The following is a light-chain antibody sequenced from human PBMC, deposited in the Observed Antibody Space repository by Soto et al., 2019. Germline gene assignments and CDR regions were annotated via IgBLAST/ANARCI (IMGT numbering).Light chain of an antibody. CDR1: QSVSNNY. CDR2: GAS. CDR3: QQYGSSGT. Sequence: EIVFTQSPGTLSLSPGETATLSCRASQSVSNNYLAWYQQKPGQAPRLLIYGASNRATGIPDRFSGSGSGTDFTLTISRLEPEDFAVYYCQQYGSSGTFGQGTKVDIK. J-gene: IGKJ1*01. V-gene: IGKV3-20*01.